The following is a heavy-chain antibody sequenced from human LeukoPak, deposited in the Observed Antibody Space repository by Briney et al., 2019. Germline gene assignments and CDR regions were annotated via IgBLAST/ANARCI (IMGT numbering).Heavy chain of an antibody. J-gene: IGHJ4*02. V-gene: IGHV4-34*01. CDR3: ARTLSYFDY. CDR2: INHGGST. CDR1: GGSFSGYY. Sequence: SETLSLTCAVYGGSFSGYYWSWIRQSPGKGLEWIGEINHGGSTNCNPSLKSRVTISVDTSKNHYSLNLSSVTAADTAMYYCARTLSYFDYWGQGTLVTVSS.